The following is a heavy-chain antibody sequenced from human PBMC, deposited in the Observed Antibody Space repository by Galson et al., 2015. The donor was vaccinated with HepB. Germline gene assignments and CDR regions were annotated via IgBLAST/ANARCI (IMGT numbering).Heavy chain of an antibody. J-gene: IGHJ4*02. V-gene: IGHV1-69*02. CDR2: IIPILGIA. CDR3: ARVPLDSSGYYYDY. D-gene: IGHD3-22*01. CDR1: GGTFSSYT. Sequence: SVKVSCKASGGTFSSYTISWVRQAPGQGLEWMGRIIPILGIANYAQKFQGRVTITADKSTSTAYMELSSLRSEDTAVYYCARVPLDSSGYYYDYWGQGTLVTVSS.